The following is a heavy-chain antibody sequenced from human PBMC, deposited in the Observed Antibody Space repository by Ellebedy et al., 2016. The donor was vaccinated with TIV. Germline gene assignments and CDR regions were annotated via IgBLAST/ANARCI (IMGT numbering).Heavy chain of an antibody. CDR1: GFTFSSYA. CDR2: ISYDGSNK. CDR3: ARGVQEIVGATTPFFYYYYGMDV. V-gene: IGHV3-30-3*01. D-gene: IGHD1-26*01. J-gene: IGHJ6*02. Sequence: GESLKISCAASGFTFSSYAMHWVRQAPGKGLEWVAVISYDGSNKYYADSVKGRFTISRDNSKNTLYLQMNSLRAEDTAVYYCARGVQEIVGATTPFFYYYYGMDVWGQGTTVTVSS.